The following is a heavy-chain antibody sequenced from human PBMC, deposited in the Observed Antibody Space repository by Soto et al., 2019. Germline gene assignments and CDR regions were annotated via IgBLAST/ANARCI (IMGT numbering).Heavy chain of an antibody. J-gene: IGHJ5*02. CDR2: IYYSGST. V-gene: IGHV4-59*01. CDR1: GGSITSYS. CDR3: ARVPWSSWFDP. Sequence: QVQLQESGPGLVKPSETLSLTCTVSGGSITSYSWSWIRQPPGKGLEWIGYIYYSGSTNYNPSLKSRLTMSVDTSKNQVSLNLSSETAADTAVYYCARVPWSSWFDPWGQGTLVTVSS. D-gene: IGHD2-15*01.